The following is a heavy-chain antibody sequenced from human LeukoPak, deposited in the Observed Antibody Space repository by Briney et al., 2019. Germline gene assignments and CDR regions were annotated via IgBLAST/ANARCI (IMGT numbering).Heavy chain of an antibody. Sequence: ASVKVSCKASGYTFTGYYMHWVRQAPGQGLEWMGWINPNSGGTNYAQKFQGRVTMTRDTSISTAYMELSRLRSDDTAVYYCARGSRGFGYIVVVPAAIGYWGQGTLVTVSS. V-gene: IGHV1-2*02. CDR3: ARGSRGFGYIVVVPAAIGY. J-gene: IGHJ4*02. CDR2: INPNSGGT. D-gene: IGHD2-2*02. CDR1: GYTFTGYY.